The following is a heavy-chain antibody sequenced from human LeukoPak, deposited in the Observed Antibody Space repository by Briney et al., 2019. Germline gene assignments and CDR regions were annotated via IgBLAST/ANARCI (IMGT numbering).Heavy chain of an antibody. CDR1: GFTFNNYA. CDR3: ARAPGGRDFDY. Sequence: GGSLRLSCAASGFTFNNYAMSWVRQAPGKGLEWVSTMWGSVGSTYYADSVKGRFTISRDNAKNTLYLQMNSLRAEDTAVYYCARAPGGRDFDYWGQGTLVTVSS. V-gene: IGHV3-23*01. J-gene: IGHJ4*02. CDR2: MWGSVGST. D-gene: IGHD2-15*01.